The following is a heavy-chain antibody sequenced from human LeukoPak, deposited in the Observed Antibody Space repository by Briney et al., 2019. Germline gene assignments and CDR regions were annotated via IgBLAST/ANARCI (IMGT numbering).Heavy chain of an antibody. V-gene: IGHV1-18*01. CDR1: GYTFSTYV. CDR2: ISPYNGNT. Sequence: GASVKVSCKASGYTFSTYVITWVRQAPGQGLEWLGWISPYNGNTNYTQKLQGRITMTTDTSTSTAYMELRSLTSDDTAVYYCARPAMPYYAFWSDSSLDVWGKGTTVTVSS. D-gene: IGHD3-3*01. CDR3: ARPAMPYYAFWSDSSLDV. J-gene: IGHJ6*04.